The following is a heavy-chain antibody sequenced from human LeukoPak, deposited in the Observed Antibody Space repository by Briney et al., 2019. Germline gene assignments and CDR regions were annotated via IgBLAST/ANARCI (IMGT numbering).Heavy chain of an antibody. CDR3: ASRGRITMVRGVLTTPDAFDI. J-gene: IGHJ3*02. CDR1: GFTVSSNY. CDR2: IYSGGST. D-gene: IGHD3-10*01. Sequence: PGGSLRLSCAASGFTVSSNYMSWVRQAPGKGLEWVSVIYSGGSTYYADSVKGRFTISRDKSKNTLYLQMNSLRAEDTAVYYRASRGRITMVRGVLTTPDAFDIWGQGTMVTVSS. V-gene: IGHV3-53*01.